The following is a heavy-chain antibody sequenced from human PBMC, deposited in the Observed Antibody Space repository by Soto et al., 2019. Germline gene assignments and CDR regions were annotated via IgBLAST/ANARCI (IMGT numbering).Heavy chain of an antibody. V-gene: IGHV1-69*01. CDR3: ARAGRSDYVSSGSFSLDY. Sequence: QVLLVQSGAEVKKPGSSVKVSCKASGGTFNNYAITWVRQAPGQGLEWMGGIIPLFGAANYAQNFQGRVTITAEESTTTAYLELSSLRSEDTAIYYCARAGRSDYVSSGSFSLDYWGQGTLVTVSS. CDR1: GGTFNNYA. D-gene: IGHD3-22*01. J-gene: IGHJ4*02. CDR2: IIPLFGAA.